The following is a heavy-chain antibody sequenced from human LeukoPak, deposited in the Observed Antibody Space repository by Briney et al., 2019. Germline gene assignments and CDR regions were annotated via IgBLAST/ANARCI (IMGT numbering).Heavy chain of an antibody. CDR1: RYTFTAYY. J-gene: IGHJ4*02. Sequence: ASVKVSCKASRYTFTAYYMHWVRQAPGQGLESMGWIDPNSGSTKYAEKFQGRVTMTRDTSISTAYMELSRLISDDTAVYYCARGPNHYGSGGDYFADWGKEPPVSVSS. CDR2: IDPNSGST. V-gene: IGHV1-2*02. CDR3: ARGPNHYGSGGDYFAD. D-gene: IGHD3-10*01.